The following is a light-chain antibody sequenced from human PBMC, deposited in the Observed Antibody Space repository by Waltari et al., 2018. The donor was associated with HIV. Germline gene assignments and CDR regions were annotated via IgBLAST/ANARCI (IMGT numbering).Light chain of an antibody. Sequence: QSALTQPASVSGSPGQSITISCTGTSSDVGDYNYVSWYQQHPGKAPKLMIYDVTKRASGISSRFSGSKSGNTASLTISGLQAEDEADYYCSSYTSSSTSVVFGGGTKLTVL. CDR3: SSYTSSSTSVV. CDR1: SSDVGDYNY. J-gene: IGLJ2*01. V-gene: IGLV2-14*03. CDR2: DVT.